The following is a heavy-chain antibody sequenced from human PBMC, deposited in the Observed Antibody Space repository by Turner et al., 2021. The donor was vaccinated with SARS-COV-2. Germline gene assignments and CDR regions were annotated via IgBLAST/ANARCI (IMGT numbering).Heavy chain of an antibody. CDR2: IRYDGSNK. V-gene: IGHV3-33*01. CDR1: GFTFSSYG. D-gene: IGHD3-22*01. Sequence: QVQLVESGGGVVQPGRSLRLSCAASGFTFSSYGMHWVRQAPGKGLEWVAVIRYDGSNKYYADSVKGRFTISRDNPKNTLYLQMNSLRAEDTAVYYCAREAYYDSSGAFDYWGQGTLVTVSS. CDR3: AREAYYDSSGAFDY. J-gene: IGHJ4*02.